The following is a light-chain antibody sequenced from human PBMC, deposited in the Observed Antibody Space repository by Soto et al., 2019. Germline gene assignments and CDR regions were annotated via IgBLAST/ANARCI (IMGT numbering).Light chain of an antibody. V-gene: IGKV3-11*01. J-gene: IGKJ1*01. Sequence: EIVLTQSPATLSLSPGERATLSCRASQSVSSYLAWYQQKPVQAPRILIYDASNRATGIPARFSGSGSGTDYTPTSSSLEREDFAVYYCQHRSNWPWTFGQGTKVEIK. CDR3: QHRSNWPWT. CDR2: DAS. CDR1: QSVSSY.